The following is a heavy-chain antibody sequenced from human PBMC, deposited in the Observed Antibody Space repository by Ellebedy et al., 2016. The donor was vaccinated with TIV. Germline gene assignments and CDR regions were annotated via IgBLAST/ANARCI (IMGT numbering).Heavy chain of an antibody. CDR2: IKSDGSTT. D-gene: IGHD6-13*01. J-gene: IGHJ4*02. Sequence: GGSLRLXCAASGFSFGSYWMHWVRQAPGKGLVWVSRIKSDGSTTNYADSVKGRFTISRDSAKNTLYLQMISLRAEDTAVYYCVRENSSSRFFDNWGQGTLVTVSS. V-gene: IGHV3-74*01. CDR1: GFSFGSYW. CDR3: VRENSSSRFFDN.